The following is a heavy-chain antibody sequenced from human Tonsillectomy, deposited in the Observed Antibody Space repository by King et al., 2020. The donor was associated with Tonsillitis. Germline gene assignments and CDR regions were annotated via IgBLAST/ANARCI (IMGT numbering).Heavy chain of an antibody. CDR3: ATGGY. CDR2: XXXXXXXX. D-gene: IGHD3-10*01. Sequence: VQLVESGGGVVQPXRSLXLSXXASGFTXSXHGXHWVXXAPXKGXEXVXXXXXXXXXXYXPNSVKXRFTISRDNSKNTLYLQMNSLRAEDTAVYYCATGGYWGQGTLVTVSS. CDR1: GFTXSXHG. J-gene: IGHJ4*02. V-gene: IGHV3-30*03.